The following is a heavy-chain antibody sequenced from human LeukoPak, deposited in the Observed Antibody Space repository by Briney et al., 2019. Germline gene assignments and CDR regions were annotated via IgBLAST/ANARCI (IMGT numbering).Heavy chain of an antibody. J-gene: IGHJ6*02. V-gene: IGHV1-8*01. CDR1: GYTLTSYD. CDR2: MNPNSGNT. D-gene: IGHD6-13*01. Sequence: ASVKVSCKASGYTLTSYDINWVRQATGQGLEWMGWMNPNSGNTGYAQKFQGRVTMTRNTSISTAYMELSSLRSEDTAVYYCASCLSSSWYNPYYYYGMDVWGQGTTVTVSS. CDR3: ASCLSSSWYNPYYYYGMDV.